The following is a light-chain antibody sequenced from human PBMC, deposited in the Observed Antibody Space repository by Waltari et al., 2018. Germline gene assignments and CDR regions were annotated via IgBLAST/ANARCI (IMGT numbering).Light chain of an antibody. Sequence: SSELTQDPVVSVALGQTVRITCQGDSLRYYYANWYHQKQGQAPVLVMYGKNNRPSGIPDRFSGSYAGTTASLIITGSQAEDEGYYYCNSRDSRGHPLVFGTGTKVTVL. CDR3: NSRDSRGHPLV. V-gene: IGLV3-19*01. CDR2: GKN. J-gene: IGLJ1*01. CDR1: SLRYYY.